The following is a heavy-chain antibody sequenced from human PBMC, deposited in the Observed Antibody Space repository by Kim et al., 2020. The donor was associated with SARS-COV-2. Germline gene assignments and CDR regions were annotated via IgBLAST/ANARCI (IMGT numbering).Heavy chain of an antibody. Sequence: KHYADSVRGRFTISRDNDKNSLYLQMNSLRAEDTAVYYCARGPNYSPFDYWGQGTLVTVSS. J-gene: IGHJ4*02. V-gene: IGHV3-48*03. D-gene: IGHD4-4*01. CDR3: ARGPNYSPFDY. CDR2: K.